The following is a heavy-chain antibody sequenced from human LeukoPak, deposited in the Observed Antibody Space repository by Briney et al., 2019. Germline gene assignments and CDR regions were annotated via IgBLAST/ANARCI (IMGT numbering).Heavy chain of an antibody. V-gene: IGHV4-31*03. J-gene: IGHJ4*02. Sequence: SETLSLTCTVSGGSISSGGYYWSWIRQHPGKGLEWIGYIYYSGSTHYNPSLKSRVTISVDTSKNQFSLKLSSVTAADTAVYYCARAGYCSSTSCIMFDYWGQGTLVTVSS. CDR1: GGSISSGGYY. CDR2: IYYSGST. D-gene: IGHD2-2*01. CDR3: ARAGYCSSTSCIMFDY.